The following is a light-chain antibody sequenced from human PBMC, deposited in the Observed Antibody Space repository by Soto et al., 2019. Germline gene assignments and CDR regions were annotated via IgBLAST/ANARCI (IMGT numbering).Light chain of an antibody. CDR2: RNN. V-gene: IGLV1-47*03. J-gene: IGLJ1*01. CDR3: AAWDDSLSGHYV. Sequence: QSALTQPPSASGTPGQRVTISCSGSSSNIGSNYVYWYQQLPGTAPKLLIYRNNQRPSGVPDRFSGSKSGTSASLAISGLWSEDEADYYCAAWDDSLSGHYVFGTGTKVTVL. CDR1: SSNIGSNY.